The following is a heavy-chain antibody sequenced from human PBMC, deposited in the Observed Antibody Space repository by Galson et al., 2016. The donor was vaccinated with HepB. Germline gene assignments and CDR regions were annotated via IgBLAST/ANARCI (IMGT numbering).Heavy chain of an antibody. CDR2: XSGGDGXT. Sequence: SLXXXCAASGXXLNXXXMSXXXQAXXKGLXXVSAXSGGDGXTYYADSVRGRFTISRAKSKNTLYLQMXSLRVDDTAIYYCAXTRGQWLGFDPWGQGNLVTXXX. D-gene: IGHD6-19*01. V-gene: IGHV3-23*01. CDR3: AXTRGQWLGFDP. CDR1: GXXLNXXX. J-gene: IGHJ5*02.